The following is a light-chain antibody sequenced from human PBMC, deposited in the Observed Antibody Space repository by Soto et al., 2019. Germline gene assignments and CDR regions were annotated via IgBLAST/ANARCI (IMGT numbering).Light chain of an antibody. Sequence: SQSPATLSVSQGERATLACRASQSVSSNLAWYQQKPGQAPRLLIYGASTRATGIPARFSGSGSGTEFTLTISSLQSEDFAVYYCQQYNNWPPWPFGQGSMV. V-gene: IGKV3-15*01. CDR1: QSVSSN. CDR2: GAS. J-gene: IGKJ1*01. CDR3: QQYNNWPPWP.